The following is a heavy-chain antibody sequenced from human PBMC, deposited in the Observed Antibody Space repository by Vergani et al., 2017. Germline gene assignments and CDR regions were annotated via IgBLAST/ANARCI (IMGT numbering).Heavy chain of an antibody. J-gene: IGHJ6*03. CDR1: GGSISSGSYY. D-gene: IGHD2-2*01. Sequence: QVQLQESGPGLVKPSQTLCLTCTVSGGSISSGSYYWSWIRQPAGKGLEWIGRIYTSGSTNYNPSLKSRVTMSVDTSKNQFSLKLSSVTAADTAVYYCAXDASPGRPYYYMDVWGKGTTVTVSS. CDR2: IYTSGST. CDR3: AXDASPGRPYYYMDV. V-gene: IGHV4-61*02.